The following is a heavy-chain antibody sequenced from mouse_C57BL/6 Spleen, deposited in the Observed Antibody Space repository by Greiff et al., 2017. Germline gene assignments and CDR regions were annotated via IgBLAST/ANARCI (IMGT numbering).Heavy chain of an antibody. CDR2: INYDGSST. CDR1: GFTFSDYY. Sequence: EVKLMESEGGLVQPGSSMKLSCTASGFTFSDYYMAWVRQVPEKGLEWVANINYDGSSTYYLDSLKSRFIISRDNAKNSLYLQMSSLKSEDTATYYCAREGGLYFDYWGQGTTLTVSS. D-gene: IGHD3-3*01. V-gene: IGHV5-16*01. CDR3: AREGGLYFDY. J-gene: IGHJ2*01.